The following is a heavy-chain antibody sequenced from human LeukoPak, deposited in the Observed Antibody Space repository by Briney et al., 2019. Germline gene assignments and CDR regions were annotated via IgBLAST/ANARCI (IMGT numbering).Heavy chain of an antibody. CDR2: LSRGGGST. J-gene: IGHJ4*02. CDR1: GFPFNMFG. Sequence: GGSLRLSCTGSGFPFNMFGIHWVRQAPGQGLDWVSGLSRGGGSTNYADSVKGRFTISRDYSKNMVFLQMNSLRPEDTAVYYCAKEQRIRHCSEGVCMEGYYFDYWGQGSLVTVSP. CDR3: AKEQRIRHCSEGVCMEGYYFDY. V-gene: IGHV3-23*01. D-gene: IGHD2-8*01.